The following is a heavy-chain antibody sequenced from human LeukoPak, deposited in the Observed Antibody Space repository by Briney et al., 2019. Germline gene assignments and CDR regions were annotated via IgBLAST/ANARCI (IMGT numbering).Heavy chain of an antibody. CDR1: GFTFSSYG. J-gene: IGHJ4*02. CDR2: ISYDGSNK. CDR3: ANLNFPFDY. D-gene: IGHD1-20*01. V-gene: IGHV3-30*18. Sequence: GRSLRLSCAASGFTFSSYGMHWVRQAPGKGLEWVAVISYDGSNKYYADSVKGRFTISRDNSKNTLYLQMNSLRAEDTAVYYCANLNFPFDYWGQGTLVTVSS.